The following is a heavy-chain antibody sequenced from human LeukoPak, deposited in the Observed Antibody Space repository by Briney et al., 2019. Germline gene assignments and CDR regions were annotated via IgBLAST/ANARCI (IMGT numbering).Heavy chain of an antibody. D-gene: IGHD4-11*01. CDR3: TKDLYYSLEH. V-gene: IGHV3-74*01. J-gene: IGHJ1*01. Sequence: GGSLRLSCAASGFTFSTYWMHWVRHAPGKGLVWVSRINRDGSGTNYADSVKGRFTISRDNAKNTLYLQMISLRAADTAVYYCTKDLYYSLEHSGQGTLVTVSS. CDR2: INRDGSGT. CDR1: GFTFSTYW.